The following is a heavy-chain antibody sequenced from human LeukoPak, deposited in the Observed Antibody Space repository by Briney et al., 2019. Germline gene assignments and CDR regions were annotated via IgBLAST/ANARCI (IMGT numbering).Heavy chain of an antibody. Sequence: SETLSLTCTVSGGSISSSSYYWGWIRQPPGKGLEWIGSIYYSGSTYYNPSLKSRVTISVDTSKNQFSLKLSSVTAADTAVYYCASPNYCSSTSCYHAFDIWGQGTMVTVSS. CDR1: GGSISSSSYY. J-gene: IGHJ3*02. CDR2: IYYSGST. D-gene: IGHD2-2*01. CDR3: ASPNYCSSTSCYHAFDI. V-gene: IGHV4-39*01.